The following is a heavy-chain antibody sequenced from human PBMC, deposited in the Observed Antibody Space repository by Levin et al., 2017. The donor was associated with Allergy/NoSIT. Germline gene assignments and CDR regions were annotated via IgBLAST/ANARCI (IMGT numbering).Heavy chain of an antibody. V-gene: IGHV3-53*01. Sequence: GGSLRLSCEASGFTVNSNCMSWVRQAPGRGLEWVSVIYSGGSTYYANSVRGRFTISRDNSKNTLYLQMNSLRAEDTAVYYCARAELKYFSDSSGYFGFEYWGQGTLVTVSS. J-gene: IGHJ4*02. CDR2: IYSGGST. CDR3: ARAELKYFSDSSGYFGFEY. CDR1: GFTVNSNC. D-gene: IGHD3-22*01.